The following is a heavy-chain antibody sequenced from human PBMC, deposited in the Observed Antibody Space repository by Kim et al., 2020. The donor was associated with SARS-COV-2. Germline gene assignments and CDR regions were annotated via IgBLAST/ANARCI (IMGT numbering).Heavy chain of an antibody. V-gene: IGHV3-23*01. CDR2: ISGSGGST. D-gene: IGHD1-26*01. CDR1: GFTFSSYA. J-gene: IGHJ4*02. Sequence: GGFLRLSCAASGFTFSSYAMSWVRQAPGKGLEWVSAISGSGGSTYYAYSVKGRFTISRDNSKNTLYLQMNSLRAEDTAVYYCAKDQVVGTHPSMYGATPSYYFDFWGQGTLVTVSS. CDR3: AKDQVVGTHPSMYGATPSYYFDF.